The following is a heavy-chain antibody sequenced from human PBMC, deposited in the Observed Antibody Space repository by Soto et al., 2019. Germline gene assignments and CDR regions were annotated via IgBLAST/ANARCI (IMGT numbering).Heavy chain of an antibody. V-gene: IGHV4-61*01. J-gene: IGHJ6*02. D-gene: IGHD2-2*01. Sequence: ASETLSLTCTVSGGFVNSDTHSWSWIRQTPGKRLEWIGFIYSGGSTKNPSLRSRVTMSVDTSKNQFSLKLRSVIVADTAVYHCARFVRSCSATTCSTRADVWGQGITVTVSS. CDR3: ARFVRSCSATTCSTRADV. CDR1: GGFVNSDTHS. CDR2: IYSGGST.